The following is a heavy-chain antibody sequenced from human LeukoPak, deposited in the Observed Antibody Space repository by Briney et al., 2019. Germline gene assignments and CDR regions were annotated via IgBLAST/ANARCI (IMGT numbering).Heavy chain of an antibody. CDR2: VSYRGRP. V-gene: IGHV4-59*03. CDR1: SGSLSPNY. D-gene: IGHD3-22*01. CDR3: ACLGETDNSGAPDSFDV. J-gene: IGHJ3*01. Sequence: SETLSLTCSVFSGSLSPNYWTWIRQPPRKGLEWNGYVSYRGRPKYNPSLPSRLAISLDTANKPFSLQMSSVTAADSGAYYCACLGETDNSGAPDSFDVWGQGTMVTVSS.